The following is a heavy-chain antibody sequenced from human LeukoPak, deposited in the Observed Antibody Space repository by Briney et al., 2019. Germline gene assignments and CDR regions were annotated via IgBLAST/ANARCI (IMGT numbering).Heavy chain of an antibody. CDR1: GGSISSSGYY. CDR3: ASIRVDSSGYPAFDI. J-gene: IGHJ3*02. CDR2: IYYSGST. Sequence: SETLSLTCTVSGGSISSSGYYWSWIHQHPGKGLEWIGYIYYSGSTYYNPSLKSRVTISVDTSKNQFSLKLSSVTAADTAVYYCASIRVDSSGYPAFDIWGQGTMVTVSS. V-gene: IGHV4-31*03. D-gene: IGHD3-22*01.